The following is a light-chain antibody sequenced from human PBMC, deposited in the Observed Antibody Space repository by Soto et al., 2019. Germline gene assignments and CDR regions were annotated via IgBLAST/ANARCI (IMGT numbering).Light chain of an antibody. CDR1: QTIFSW. Sequence: DIQMTQSPSTLSASVGDRVTITCRASQTIFSWLAWYQQKQGTPPKXLIYKASTLKSGVPSRFSGSGSGTELTITISSLQPDDFETYYCQHYNSYSEAFGQGTKVDIK. J-gene: IGKJ1*01. CDR2: KAS. V-gene: IGKV1-5*03. CDR3: QHYNSYSEA.